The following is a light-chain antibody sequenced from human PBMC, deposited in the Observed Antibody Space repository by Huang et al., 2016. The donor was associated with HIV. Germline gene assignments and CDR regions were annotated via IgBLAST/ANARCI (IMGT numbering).Light chain of an antibody. J-gene: IGKJ2*03. CDR3: QQFGSSPPYS. V-gene: IGKV3-20*01. CDR1: QSVTRNY. Sequence: EIVLTQSPDTLSLSPGARATVSCRASQSVTRNYLAWYQQRPGQAPKLLIYGASTRATGIPDRFSGSGSGTDFTLTISRLAPEDFAVYYCQQFGSSPPYSFGQGTKLEIK. CDR2: GAS.